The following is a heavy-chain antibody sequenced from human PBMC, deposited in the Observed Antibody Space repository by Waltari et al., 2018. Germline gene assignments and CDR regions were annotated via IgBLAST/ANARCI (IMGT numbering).Heavy chain of an antibody. CDR1: GGSFSGYY. Sequence: QVQLQQWGAGLLKPSETLSLTCAVYGGSFSGYYWSWIRQHPGKGLEWIGEINHSGSTNYNPSLKSRVTISVDTSKNQFSLKLSSVTAADTAVYYCARAGYGSGSEPLGGYYYYYMDVWGKGTTVTVSS. V-gene: IGHV4-34*01. CDR3: ARAGYGSGSEPLGGYYYYYMDV. J-gene: IGHJ6*03. D-gene: IGHD3-10*01. CDR2: INHSGST.